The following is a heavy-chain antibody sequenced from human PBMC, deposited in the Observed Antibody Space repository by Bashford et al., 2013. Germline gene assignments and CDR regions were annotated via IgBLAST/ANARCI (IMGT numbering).Heavy chain of an antibody. CDR1: GGSIISSDYY. Sequence: SETLSLTCSVSGGSIISSDYYWVWIRQPPGKGLEWIGEINHSGSTNYNPSLKSRVTISVDTSKNQFSLKLSSVTAADTAVYYCARDYRYCSSTSCSRSFDYVGPGNPGHRLL. V-gene: IGHV4-39*07. J-gene: IGHJ4*02. D-gene: IGHD2-2*01. CDR3: ARDYRYCSSTSCSRSFDY. CDR2: INHSGST.